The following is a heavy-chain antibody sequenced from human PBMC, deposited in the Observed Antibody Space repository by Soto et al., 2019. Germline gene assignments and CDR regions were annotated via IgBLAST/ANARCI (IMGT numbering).Heavy chain of an antibody. D-gene: IGHD3-3*01. V-gene: IGHV4-59*01. CDR1: GGSISSYY. Sequence: PSETLSLTCTVSGGSISSYYWSLIRQPPGKGLEWIGYIYYSGSTNYNPSLKSRVTISVDTSKNQFSLKLSSVTAADTAVYYCARGWNYDFWSGYYTGMALNNYYYGMDVWGQGTTVTVSS. J-gene: IGHJ6*02. CDR2: IYYSGST. CDR3: ARGWNYDFWSGYYTGMALNNYYYGMDV.